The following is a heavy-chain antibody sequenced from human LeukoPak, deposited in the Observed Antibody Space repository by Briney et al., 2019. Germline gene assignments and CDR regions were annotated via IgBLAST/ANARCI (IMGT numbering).Heavy chain of an antibody. V-gene: IGHV3-30*04. D-gene: IGHD5-12*01. CDR2: ISYDGSNK. Sequence: PGRSLRLSCAASGFTFSSYAMHRVRQAPGKGLEWVAVISYDGSNKYYADSVKGRFTISRDNSKNTLYLQMNSLKAEDTAVYYCARDRRGYSGYDSAGMDVWGKGTTVTVSS. CDR1: GFTFSSYA. J-gene: IGHJ6*04. CDR3: ARDRRGYSGYDSAGMDV.